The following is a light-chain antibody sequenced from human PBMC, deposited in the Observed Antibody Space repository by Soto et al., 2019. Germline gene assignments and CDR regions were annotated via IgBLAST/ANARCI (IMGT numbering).Light chain of an antibody. V-gene: IGLV1-44*01. CDR2: SND. CDR1: SSNIGTNT. CDR3: AAWDARLNGVV. Sequence: QSVLTQPPSTSGTPGQRVTISCSGRSSNIGTNTVNWYQQVPGTAPKLLIYSNDQRPSGVPDRFSGAKSGTSVSLAISGLQSEDEADYFCAAWDARLNGVVFGGGTKLTVL. J-gene: IGLJ3*02.